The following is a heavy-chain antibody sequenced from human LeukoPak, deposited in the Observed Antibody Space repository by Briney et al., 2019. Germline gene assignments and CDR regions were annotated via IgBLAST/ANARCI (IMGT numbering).Heavy chain of an antibody. V-gene: IGHV1-69*04. CDR1: GGTFSSYA. CDR2: IIPILGIP. D-gene: IGHD5/OR15-5a*01. J-gene: IGHJ4*02. Sequence: GASVKVSCKASGGTFSSYAISWVRQAPGQGLEWMGRIIPILGIPNYAQKFQGRVAISADISTSTAYMELSSLRSEDTAVYYCASQEDDSVLPSPSRYDWRGDYWGQGTLVTVSS. CDR3: ASQEDDSVLPSPSRYDWRGDY.